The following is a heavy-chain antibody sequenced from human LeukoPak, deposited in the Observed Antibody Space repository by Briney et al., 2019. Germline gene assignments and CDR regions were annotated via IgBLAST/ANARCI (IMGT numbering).Heavy chain of an antibody. CDR1: GDSMKNYY. CDR3: AEGPGGPII. Sequence: SETLSLTCSVSGDSMKNYYWHWIRQPAGKGLEWIGRIYSDGSINYNPSLESRLTMSVDTPRNQFSLRLNSVTAADPAVYYCAEGPGGPIIWGQGSLVTVSS. D-gene: IGHD4-23*01. J-gene: IGHJ4*02. V-gene: IGHV4-4*07. CDR2: IYSDGSI.